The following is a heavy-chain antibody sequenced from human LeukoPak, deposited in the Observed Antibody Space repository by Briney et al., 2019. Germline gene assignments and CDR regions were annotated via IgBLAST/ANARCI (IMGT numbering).Heavy chain of an antibody. CDR1: GASLSETS. Sequence: ASVKVSCKVSGASLSETSIHWVRQAPGQWLEWMGGFDPEDGESIFSQRFQGRFSMTEDTSTDTAYMELRSLRPEDTAVYYCATADKWEPLDYWGQGTLVTVSS. CDR3: ATADKWEPLDY. D-gene: IGHD1-26*01. J-gene: IGHJ4*02. CDR2: FDPEDGES. V-gene: IGHV1-24*01.